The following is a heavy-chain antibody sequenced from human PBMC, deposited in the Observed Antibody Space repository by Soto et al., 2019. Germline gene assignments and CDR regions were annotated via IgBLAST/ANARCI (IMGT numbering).Heavy chain of an antibody. D-gene: IGHD6-13*01. J-gene: IGHJ6*02. V-gene: IGHV5-10-1*01. CDR1: GYSFTSYW. Sequence: EVQLVQSGAEVKKPGESLRISCKGSGYSFTSYWISWVRQMPGKGLEWMGRIDPSDSYTNYSPSFQGHVTISADKSIXXAYLQWSSLKASDTAMYYCARHGVIAAAGTLGMDVWGQGTTVTVSS. CDR3: ARHGVIAAAGTLGMDV. CDR2: IDPSDSYT.